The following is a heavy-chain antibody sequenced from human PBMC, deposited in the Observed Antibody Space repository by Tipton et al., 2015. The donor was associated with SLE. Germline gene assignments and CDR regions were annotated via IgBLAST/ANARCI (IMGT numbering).Heavy chain of an antibody. D-gene: IGHD5-24*01. CDR3: ARCDGYNCLRGFDY. V-gene: IGHV3-53*04. Sequence: SLRLSCAASGFTFDDYAMHWVRQAPGKGLVWVSVLYSGGASYYADSVRGRFTISRHDSKNTLYLQMDSLRPEDTAVYYCARCDGYNCLRGFDYWGQGTLVTVSS. J-gene: IGHJ4*02. CDR2: LYSGGAS. CDR1: GFTFDDYA.